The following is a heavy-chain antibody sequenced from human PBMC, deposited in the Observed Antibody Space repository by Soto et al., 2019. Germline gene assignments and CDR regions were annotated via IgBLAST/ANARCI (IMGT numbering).Heavy chain of an antibody. V-gene: IGHV4-39*01. CDR3: ARQYYHGGGKQIAY. CDR1: GGSISTSSSY. D-gene: IGHD3-10*01. Sequence: SETLSLTCTVSGGSISTSSSYWGWIRQTPGKGLEWMGNIYYGGTTYYNPSLKSRVTISVDTSKNQFSLKLSSVTAADTAMYYCARQYYHGGGKQIAYGARGTLVTVPS. J-gene: IGHJ4*02. CDR2: IYYGGTT.